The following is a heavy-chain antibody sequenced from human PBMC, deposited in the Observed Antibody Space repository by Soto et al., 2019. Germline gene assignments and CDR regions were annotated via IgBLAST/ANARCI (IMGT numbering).Heavy chain of an antibody. CDR1: GGSISSYY. CDR2: IYYSGST. Sequence: ATLSLTSTVSGGSISSYYWSWIRQPPGKGLEWIGYIYYSGSTNYNPSLKSRVTISVDTSKNQFSLKLSSVTAADTAVYYCARGNWNLKLDYYYGMDVWGQGTTVTVSS. CDR3: ARGNWNLKLDYYYGMDV. V-gene: IGHV4-59*01. J-gene: IGHJ6*02. D-gene: IGHD1-7*01.